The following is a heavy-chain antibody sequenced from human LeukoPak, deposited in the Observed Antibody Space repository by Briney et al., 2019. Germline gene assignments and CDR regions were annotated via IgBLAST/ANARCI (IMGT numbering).Heavy chain of an antibody. D-gene: IGHD3-22*01. V-gene: IGHV4-61*02. CDR3: ASLLDKTSGYRFQH. Sequence: PSETLSLTCTVSGGSISSGDYYWNWIRQPAGKGLEWIGRVYTSGNTNYNPSLKSRVTISVDTSKNQFSLKLSSVTAADTAVYYCASLLDKTSGYRFQHWGQGTLVTVSS. CDR2: VYTSGNT. CDR1: GGSISSGDYY. J-gene: IGHJ1*01.